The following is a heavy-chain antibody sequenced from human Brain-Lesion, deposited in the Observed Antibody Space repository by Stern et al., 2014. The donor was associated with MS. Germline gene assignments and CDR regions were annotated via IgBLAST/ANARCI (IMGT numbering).Heavy chain of an antibody. J-gene: IGHJ4*02. Sequence: VHLVESGPGLVKPSETLSLTCTVSGGSISSSTYYWAWIRQPPGKGLEWIGNIYYSGFTYYNPSLKSRVTISVDMSKNQFSLKLSSGTAADTAIYYCARHDSVPRPSQLYSARDRGPGYFDYWGQGTLVTVSS. CDR3: ARHDSVPRPSQLYSARDRGPGYFDY. CDR1: GGSISSSTYY. D-gene: IGHD1-26*01. CDR2: IYYSGFT. V-gene: IGHV4-39*01.